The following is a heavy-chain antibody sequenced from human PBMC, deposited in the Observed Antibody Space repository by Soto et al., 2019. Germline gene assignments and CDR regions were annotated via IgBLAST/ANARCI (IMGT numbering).Heavy chain of an antibody. CDR2: ISYDGSNK. CDR1: GFIFSSYA. V-gene: IGHV3-30-3*01. Sequence: QVQLVESGGGVVQPGRSLRLSCAASGFIFSSYAMHWVRQAPGKGLEWVAVISYDGSNKYYADSVKGRFTISRDNSKNPLYLQMNSLRAEDTAVYYCARDLEIIGGSFGYFDLWGRVTLVTVSS. D-gene: IGHD3-10*01. CDR3: ARDLEIIGGSFGYFDL. J-gene: IGHJ2*01.